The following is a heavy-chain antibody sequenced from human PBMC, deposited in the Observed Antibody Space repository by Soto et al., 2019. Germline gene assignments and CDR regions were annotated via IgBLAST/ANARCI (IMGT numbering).Heavy chain of an antibody. V-gene: IGHV1-69*13. D-gene: IGHD1-26*01. CDR1: GGTFNTYT. CDR2: IIPIFGTT. J-gene: IGHJ1*01. Sequence: SVKVSCKASGGTFNTYTFSWVRQAPGQGLEWMGSIIPIFGTTHYAQSFQGRLSITADQSSTTTYMELRSLTSHDTALYYCGRIPRYSFTTSNPLDNWGQGTLVTVSS. CDR3: GRIPRYSFTTSNPLDN.